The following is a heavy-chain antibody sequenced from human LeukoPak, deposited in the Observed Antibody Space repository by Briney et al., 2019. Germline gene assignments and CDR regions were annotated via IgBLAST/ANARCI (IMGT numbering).Heavy chain of an antibody. D-gene: IGHD4-17*01. CDR2: INPSGGST. Sequence: GASVKVSCKASGYAFTNYYMHCVRQAPGQGLEWMGIINPSGGSTSYAQKFQGRVTMTRDTSTSTVYMELSSLRSEDTAVYYCARMTSPPYGDYLGYWGQGTLVTVSS. V-gene: IGHV1-46*01. J-gene: IGHJ4*02. CDR1: GYAFTNYY. CDR3: ARMTSPPYGDYLGY.